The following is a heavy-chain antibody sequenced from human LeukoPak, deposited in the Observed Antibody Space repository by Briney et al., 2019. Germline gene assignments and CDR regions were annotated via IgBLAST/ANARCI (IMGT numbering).Heavy chain of an antibody. D-gene: IGHD3-22*01. CDR1: GGSISSYY. Sequence: PSETLSLTCTVSGGSISSYYWSWIRQPPGKGLEWIGYIYYSGSTNYNPSLKSRVTISVDTSKNQFSLKLSSVTAADTAVYYCARANYDSSGYYTLSDAFDIWGQGTMVTVSS. CDR2: IYYSGST. J-gene: IGHJ3*02. V-gene: IGHV4-59*01. CDR3: ARANYDSSGYYTLSDAFDI.